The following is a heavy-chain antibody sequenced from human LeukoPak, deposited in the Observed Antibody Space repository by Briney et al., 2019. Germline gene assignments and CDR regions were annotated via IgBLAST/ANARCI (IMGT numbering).Heavy chain of an antibody. V-gene: IGHV1-69*05. CDR2: IIPIFGTA. CDR1: GGTFSSYA. Sequence: EASVKVSCKASGGTFSSYAISWVRQAPGQGLEWMGGIIPIFGTANYAQKFQGRVTITTDESTSTAYLELSSLRSEDTAVYYCATAPGYSSGWYNSGYFDYWGQGTLVTVSS. J-gene: IGHJ4*02. D-gene: IGHD6-19*01. CDR3: ATAPGYSSGWYNSGYFDY.